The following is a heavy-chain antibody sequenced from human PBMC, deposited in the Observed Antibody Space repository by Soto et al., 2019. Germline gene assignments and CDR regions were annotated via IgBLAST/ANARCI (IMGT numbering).Heavy chain of an antibody. J-gene: IGHJ5*02. CDR2: INTATGNT. V-gene: IGHV1-3*04. Sequence: ASVKVSCKASGYTFTNNAMHWVRQAPAQRLEWMGWINTATGNTKYSRKFLGRISLTRDTSATTVYMELSRLTSTDTAVYYCARDILFENSFAPWCQGTLLTVSS. CDR3: ARDILFENSFAP. CDR1: GYTFTNNA.